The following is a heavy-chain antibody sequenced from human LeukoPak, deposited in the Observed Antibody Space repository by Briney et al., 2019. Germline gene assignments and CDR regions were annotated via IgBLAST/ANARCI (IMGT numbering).Heavy chain of an antibody. V-gene: IGHV3-7*03. CDR3: AKGLRGYSYAFDY. Sequence: TGGSLRLSCAASGFTFSSYWVSWVRQAPGKGLEWVANIKQDGSEKYYVDSVKGRFTISRDNAKNSLYLQMNSLRAEDTALYYCAKGLRGYSYAFDYWGQGTLVTVSS. D-gene: IGHD5-18*01. CDR2: IKQDGSEK. J-gene: IGHJ4*02. CDR1: GFTFSSYW.